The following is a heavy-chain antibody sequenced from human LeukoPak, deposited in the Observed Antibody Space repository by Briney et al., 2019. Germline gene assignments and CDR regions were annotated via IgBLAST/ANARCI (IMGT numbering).Heavy chain of an antibody. Sequence: GGSLRLSCAASGFTFSSYSMNWVRQAPGKGLEWVSYITSGSSTIYYADSVKGRFTISRDNAKSSLYLQMNSLRDEDTAVYYCAKVDGAAAGTNWFDPWGQGTLVTVSS. J-gene: IGHJ5*02. D-gene: IGHD6-13*01. V-gene: IGHV3-48*02. CDR1: GFTFSSYS. CDR2: ITSGSSTI. CDR3: AKVDGAAAGTNWFDP.